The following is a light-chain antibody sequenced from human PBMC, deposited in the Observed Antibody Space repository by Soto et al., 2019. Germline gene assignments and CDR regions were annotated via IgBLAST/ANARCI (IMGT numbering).Light chain of an antibody. J-gene: IGKJ2*01. CDR1: QSISSH. CDR3: QQYNSYSSYT. Sequence: DIQMTQSPSSLSASVGDRVTITCRASQSISSHLNWYQQKPGKAPKLLIYDASSLESGVPSRFSGSGSGTEFTLTISSLQPDDFATYYCQQYNSYSSYTFGQGTKLEIK. CDR2: DAS. V-gene: IGKV1-5*01.